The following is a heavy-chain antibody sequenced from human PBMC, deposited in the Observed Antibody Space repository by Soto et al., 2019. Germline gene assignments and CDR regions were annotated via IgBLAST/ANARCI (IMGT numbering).Heavy chain of an antibody. CDR2: IYYSGST. J-gene: IGHJ5*02. CDR3: ARHGIAARPGWFDP. CDR1: GGSVSSSSYY. D-gene: IGHD6-6*01. Sequence: PSVTLSLTCTVAGGSVSSSSYYWGWIRQPPGKGLEWIGSIYYSGSTYYNPSLKSRVTISVDTSKNQFSLKLSSVTAADTAVYYCARHGIAARPGWFDPWGQGTLVTVSS. V-gene: IGHV4-39*01.